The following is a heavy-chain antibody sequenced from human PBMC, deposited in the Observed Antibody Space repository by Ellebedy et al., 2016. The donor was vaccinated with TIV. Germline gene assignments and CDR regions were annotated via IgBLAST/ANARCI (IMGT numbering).Heavy chain of an antibody. V-gene: IGHV3-30-3*02. D-gene: IGHD2-2*01. CDR2: ISYDGSNK. CDR1: GFTFSSYA. Sequence: GGSLRLXXAASGFTFSSYAMHWVRQAPGKGLEWVAVISYDGSNKYYADSVKGRFTISRDNSKNTLYLQMNSLRAEDTAIYYCAKHKGDCTTTSCSDRWYFDLWGRGTLVTVSS. J-gene: IGHJ2*01. CDR3: AKHKGDCTTTSCSDRWYFDL.